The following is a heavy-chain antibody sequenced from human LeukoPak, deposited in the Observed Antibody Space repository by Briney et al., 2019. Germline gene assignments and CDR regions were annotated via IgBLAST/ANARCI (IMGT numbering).Heavy chain of an antibody. CDR2: LRYDGSNT. Sequence: GGSLRLSCAASGFTFSGYGMHWVRQAPGKGLEWVAFLRYDGSNTYYADSVKGRFTISRDNSKNTLYLQMNSLRAEDTAVYYCVSGIYYFDYWGQGTLVTVSS. V-gene: IGHV3-30*02. D-gene: IGHD6-19*01. CDR1: GFTFSGYG. CDR3: VSGIYYFDY. J-gene: IGHJ4*02.